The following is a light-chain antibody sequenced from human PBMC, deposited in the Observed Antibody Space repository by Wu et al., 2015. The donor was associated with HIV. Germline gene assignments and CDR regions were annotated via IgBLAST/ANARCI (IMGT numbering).Light chain of an antibody. J-gene: IGKJ3*01. Sequence: EIVLTQSPGTLSLSPGERATLSCRASQSVTSSYLAWYQQKPGQAPRLLIYDAFNRATGIPARFSGSGSGTDFTLTISSLEPEDFAVYYCQQRDSWFTFGPGTRVDIK. CDR1: QSVTSSY. CDR3: QQRDSWFT. CDR2: DAF. V-gene: IGKV3-11*01.